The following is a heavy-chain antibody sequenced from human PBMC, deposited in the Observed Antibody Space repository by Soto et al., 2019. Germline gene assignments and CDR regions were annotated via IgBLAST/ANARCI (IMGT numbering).Heavy chain of an antibody. CDR1: GDTVSSNNAA. CDR3: ARDLWGIGSSWSLGWFDP. V-gene: IGHV6-1*01. J-gene: IGHJ5*02. Sequence: PSQTLSLTCAISGDTVSSNNAACNWIRQSPSRCLEWLGRTYYSSKWYNDYAVSVKSRITINPDTSKKQFSLQLNSVTPEDTTVYYCARDLWGIGSSWSLGWFDPWGQGTLVTVSS. CDR2: TYYSSKWYN. D-gene: IGHD6-13*01.